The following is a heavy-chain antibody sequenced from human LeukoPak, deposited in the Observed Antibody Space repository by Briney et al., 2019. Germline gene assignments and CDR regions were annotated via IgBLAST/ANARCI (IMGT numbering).Heavy chain of an antibody. Sequence: SETLSLTCTVSGDSINNYYWSWIRQPPGKGLEWIGEINHSGSTNYNPSLESRVTISVDTSKNQFSLKLSSVTAADTAVYYCAGTTIAAAGMIDYWGQGTLVTVSS. J-gene: IGHJ4*02. CDR3: AGTTIAAAGMIDY. D-gene: IGHD6-13*01. CDR1: GDSINNYY. V-gene: IGHV4-34*01. CDR2: INHSGST.